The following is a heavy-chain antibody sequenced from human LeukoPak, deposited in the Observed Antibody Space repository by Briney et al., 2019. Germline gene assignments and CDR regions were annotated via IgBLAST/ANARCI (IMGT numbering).Heavy chain of an antibody. CDR2: INPSGGST. CDR3: ARGPGATRRFDY. CDR1: GYTFTSYY. D-gene: IGHD1-26*01. J-gene: IGHJ4*02. V-gene: IGHV1-46*01. Sequence: GASVKVSCKTSGYTFTSYYMHWVRQAPGQGLEWMGIINPSGGSTSYAQKFQGRVTMTRDTSTSTVYMELSSPRSEDTAVYYCARGPGATRRFDYWGQGTLVTVSS.